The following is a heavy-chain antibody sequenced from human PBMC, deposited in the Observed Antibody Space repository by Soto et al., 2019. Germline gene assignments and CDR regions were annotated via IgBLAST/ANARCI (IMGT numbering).Heavy chain of an antibody. CDR3: ARVPSSSGRAHFDY. D-gene: IGHD2-15*01. J-gene: IGHJ4*02. CDR2: IYSGGST. CDR1: GFTVSSNY. Sequence: PGGSLRLSCAASGFTVSSNYMSWVRQAPGKGLEWVSVIYSGGSTYYADSVKGRFTISIDNSKNTLYLQMNSLRAEDTAVYYCARVPSSSGRAHFDYWGQGTLVTVSS. V-gene: IGHV3-66*01.